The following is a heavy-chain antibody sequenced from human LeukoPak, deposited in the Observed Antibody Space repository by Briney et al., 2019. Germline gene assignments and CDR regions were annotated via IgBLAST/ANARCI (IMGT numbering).Heavy chain of an antibody. CDR1: GGSISGSNYY. V-gene: IGHV4-39*02. Sequence: PSETLSLTCTVSGGSISGSNYYWGWIRQPPGKGLEWIASIHYSETTYYNPSLTSRVTISVDTSKNHLSLEVTSVTAADTAVYYCARGREDIVTTVSASYYYYYYMDVWGKGTTVTVSS. D-gene: IGHD5-12*01. CDR2: IHYSETT. J-gene: IGHJ6*03. CDR3: ARGREDIVTTVSASYYYYYYMDV.